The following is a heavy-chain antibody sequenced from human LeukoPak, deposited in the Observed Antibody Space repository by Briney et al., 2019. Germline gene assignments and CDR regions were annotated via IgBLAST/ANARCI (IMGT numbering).Heavy chain of an antibody. CDR2: IYPGDSDT. D-gene: IGHD3-10*01. CDR1: GYSFTSYW. CDR3: ARPRSSGSYYWDAFDI. V-gene: IGHV5-51*01. J-gene: IGHJ3*02. Sequence: GESLKISCKGSGYSFTSYWIAWVRQMPGKGLEWMGIIYPGDSDTRYSQSFRGQVTISADKSISTAYLQWSSLKASDTAMYYCARPRSSGSYYWDAFDIWGQGTRVTVSS.